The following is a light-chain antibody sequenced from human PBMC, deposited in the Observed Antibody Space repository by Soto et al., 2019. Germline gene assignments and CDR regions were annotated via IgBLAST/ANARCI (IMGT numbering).Light chain of an antibody. V-gene: IGKV1-5*01. Sequence: DIQMTQSPSTLSASVGDRVTITCRASQSISSWLAWYQQKPGKAPKLLIYDASSLESGVQSRFSGRGSGTEFTLTIRSLQPDDFATYYCQQYNSYSPTFGQGTKVEIK. CDR2: DAS. CDR3: QQYNSYSPT. J-gene: IGKJ1*01. CDR1: QSISSW.